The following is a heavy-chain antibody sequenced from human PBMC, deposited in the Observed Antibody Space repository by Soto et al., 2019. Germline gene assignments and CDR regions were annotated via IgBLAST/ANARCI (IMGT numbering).Heavy chain of an antibody. CDR1: GDSVSSNSAA. V-gene: IGHV6-1*01. D-gene: IGHD3-16*02. J-gene: IGHJ6*02. CDR2: TYYRSKWYN. CDR3: ARDTMITFGGVIPHYGMDV. Sequence: PSQTLSLTCAISGDSVSSNSAAWNWIRQSPSRGLKWLGRTYYRSKWYNDYAVSVKSRITINPDTSKNQFSLQLNSVTPEDTAVYYCARDTMITFGGVIPHYGMDVWGQGTTVTVSS.